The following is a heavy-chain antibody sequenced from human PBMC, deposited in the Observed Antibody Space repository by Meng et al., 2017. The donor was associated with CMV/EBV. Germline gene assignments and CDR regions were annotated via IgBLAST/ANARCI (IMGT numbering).Heavy chain of an antibody. CDR2: MNPNSGNT. V-gene: IGHV1-8*01. J-gene: IGHJ3*02. CDR1: GYTFTSYD. Sequence: ASVKVSCKASGYTFTSYDINWVRQATGQGLEWMGWMNPNSGNTGYAQKFQGRVTMTRNTSISTAYMELSSLRSEDTAVYYCARDTGESRLGDQGHAFDIWGQGTMVTVSS. D-gene: IGHD3-16*01. CDR3: ARDTGESRLGDQGHAFDI.